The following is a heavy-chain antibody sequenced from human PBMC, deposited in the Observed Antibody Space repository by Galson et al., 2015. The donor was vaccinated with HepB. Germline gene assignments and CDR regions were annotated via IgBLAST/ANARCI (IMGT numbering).Heavy chain of an antibody. CDR3: IRMADLSGYSST. J-gene: IGHJ4*02. CDR2: IRSKASNYAT. CDR1: GFSLSGSA. Sequence: SLRLSCAASGFSLSGSAIHWVRQASGKGPEWVGRIRSKASNYATAYAASLKGRFTISRDDSKNTAYLHMKSLKTEDTAVYYCIRMADLSGYSSTWGQGTLVTASS. D-gene: IGHD6-13*01. V-gene: IGHV3-73*01.